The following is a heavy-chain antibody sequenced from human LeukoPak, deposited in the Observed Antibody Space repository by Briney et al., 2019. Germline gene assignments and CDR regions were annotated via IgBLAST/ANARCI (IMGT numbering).Heavy chain of an antibody. CDR2: ISIGGTI. J-gene: IGHJ4*02. CDR3: STAKFDY. Sequence: PGGSLRLACAASGFTLSGYSMNWVRQAPGKGLEWVSHISIGGTIYYADSVKGRFTISRDNAKNSVYLQMNNLRVEDTAVYYCSTAKFDYWGQGTLVTVSS. CDR1: GFTLSGYS. V-gene: IGHV3-48*01.